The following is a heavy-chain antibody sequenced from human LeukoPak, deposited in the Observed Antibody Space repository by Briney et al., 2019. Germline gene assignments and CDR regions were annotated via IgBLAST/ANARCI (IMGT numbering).Heavy chain of an antibody. CDR1: GFTFSSYS. D-gene: IGHD2-2*02. Sequence: GGSLRLSCAASGFTFSSYSMNWVRQAPGKGLEWVSYISSSSSTIYYADSVKGRFTISRDNAKNSLYLQMNSLRAEDTAVYYCARVRQYQLLYSYFDYWGQGTLVTVSS. CDR3: ARVRQYQLLYSYFDY. CDR2: ISSSSSTI. V-gene: IGHV3-48*01. J-gene: IGHJ4*02.